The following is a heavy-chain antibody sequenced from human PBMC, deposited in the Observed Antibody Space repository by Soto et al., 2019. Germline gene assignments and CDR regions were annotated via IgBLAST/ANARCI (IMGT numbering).Heavy chain of an antibody. V-gene: IGHV1-2*04. Sequence: QVQLVQSGAEVKKPGASVKVSCKASGYTFTGYYMHWVRQAPGQGLEWMGWINPNSGGTNYAQKFQGWVTRTRDTSISTAYMELSRLRSDDTAVYYCARERVLRYFDWLLYHDAFDIWGQGTMVTVSS. CDR2: INPNSGGT. CDR3: ARERVLRYFDWLLYHDAFDI. J-gene: IGHJ3*02. D-gene: IGHD3-9*01. CDR1: GYTFTGYY.